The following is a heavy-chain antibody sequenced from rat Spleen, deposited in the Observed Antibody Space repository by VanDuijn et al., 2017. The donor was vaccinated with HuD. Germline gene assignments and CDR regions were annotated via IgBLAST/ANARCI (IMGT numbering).Heavy chain of an antibody. D-gene: IGHD4-4*01. CDR2: ITNSAGST. CDR3: TRRGYLSDWYFDF. V-gene: IGHV5-31*01. J-gene: IGHJ1*01. Sequence: EVQLVESGGGLVQPGRSLKLSCVASGFTFKNYWMTWIRQAPGKGLEWVASITNSAGSTYYPDSVKGRFTISRDTAENTLYLQMGSLRSEDTAIYYCTRRGYLSDWYFDFWGPGTMVTVSS. CDR1: GFTFKNYW.